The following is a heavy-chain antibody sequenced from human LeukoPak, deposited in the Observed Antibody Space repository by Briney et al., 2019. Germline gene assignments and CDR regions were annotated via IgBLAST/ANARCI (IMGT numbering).Heavy chain of an antibody. CDR2: ISFSGIT. V-gene: IGHV4-59*08. CDR1: GGSISNSY. CDR3: AGRLAARLRLDFDY. D-gene: IGHD3-3*02. J-gene: IGHJ4*02. Sequence: PSETLSLTCTVSGGSISNSYLTWIRQPPGKGLEWIGYISFSGITDSNPSVKSRVTISVDTSKKQCSLRLGPVTAADTAVYYCAGRLAARLRLDFDYWGQGTLVTVSS.